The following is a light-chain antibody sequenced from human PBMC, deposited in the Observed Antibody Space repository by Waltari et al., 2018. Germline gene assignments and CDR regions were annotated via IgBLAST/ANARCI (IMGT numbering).Light chain of an antibody. Sequence: SYELTQPPSVSVSPGQTARITCSGDALPKQYTYWYQQKPGQGPVLVLYKDTDGPSGIPERFSGSSSGTKVTLTISGVQPEDEADYFCQSADSSGTFYIFGIGTKVTVL. CDR3: QSADSSGTFYI. CDR1: ALPKQY. J-gene: IGLJ1*01. CDR2: KDT. V-gene: IGLV3-25*03.